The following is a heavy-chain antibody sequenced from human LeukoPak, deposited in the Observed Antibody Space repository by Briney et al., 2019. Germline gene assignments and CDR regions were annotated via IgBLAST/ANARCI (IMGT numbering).Heavy chain of an antibody. CDR2: VDPEDGET. V-gene: IGHV1-69-2*01. CDR1: GYTFTDYY. D-gene: IGHD1-26*01. CDR3: ALRLGVVRELLDPYFDY. Sequence: ASVKVSCKVSGYTFTDYYMHWVQQAPGKGLEWMGLVDPEDGETIYAEKFQGRVTITADTSTDTAYMELSSLRSEDTAVYYCALRLGVVRELLDPYFDYWGQGTLVTVSS. J-gene: IGHJ4*02.